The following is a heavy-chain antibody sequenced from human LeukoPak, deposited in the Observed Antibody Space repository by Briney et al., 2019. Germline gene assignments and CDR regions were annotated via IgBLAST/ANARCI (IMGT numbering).Heavy chain of an antibody. CDR2: ISSSSSTI. V-gene: IGHV3-48*02. CDR1: GFTFSNSN. Sequence: GGSLRLSCAASGFTFSNSNMNWVRQAPGKGLEWVSFISSSSSTIYYADSVKGRFTISRDNAKNSLYLQMNNRRDEDRAIYYWARAGYSSGWYMDYWGQGTLVTVSS. J-gene: IGHJ4*02. CDR3: ARAGYSSGWYMDY. D-gene: IGHD6-19*01.